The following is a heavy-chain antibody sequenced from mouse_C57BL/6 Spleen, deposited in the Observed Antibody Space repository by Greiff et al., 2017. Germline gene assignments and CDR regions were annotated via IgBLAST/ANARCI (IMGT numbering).Heavy chain of an antibody. CDR1: GFNIKDDY. CDR2: IDPENGDT. V-gene: IGHV14-4*01. CDR3: TTWGGIFDY. Sequence: DVKLQESGAELVRPGASVKLSCTASGFNIKDDYMHWVKQRPEQGLEWIGWIDPENGDTEYASKFQGKATITADTSSNTAYLQLSSLTSEDTAVYYCTTWGGIFDYWGQGTTLTVSS. J-gene: IGHJ2*01.